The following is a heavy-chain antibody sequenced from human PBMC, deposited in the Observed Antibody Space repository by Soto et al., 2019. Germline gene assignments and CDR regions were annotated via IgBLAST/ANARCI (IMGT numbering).Heavy chain of an antibody. CDR2: ISGSGGST. D-gene: IGHD6-19*01. CDR3: AKDPGRSSGWYVYFDY. V-gene: IGHV3-23*01. CDR1: GFTFSSYA. Sequence: GGSLRLSCAASGFTFSSYAMSWVRQAPGKGLEWVSAISGSGGSTYYADSVKGRFTISRDNSKNTLYLQMNSLRAEDTAVYYCAKDPGRSSGWYVYFDYWGQGTLVTVSS. J-gene: IGHJ4*02.